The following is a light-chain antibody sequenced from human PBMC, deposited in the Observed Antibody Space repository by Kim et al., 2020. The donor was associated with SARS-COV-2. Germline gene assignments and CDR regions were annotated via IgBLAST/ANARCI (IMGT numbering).Light chain of an antibody. CDR1: QSLHTSF. V-gene: IGKV3-20*01. Sequence: PGDRATLSCRASQSLHTSFLAWYQQRPGQAPRLIIYATSDRATGIPDRFSGSGSGTDFTLTISRLEPEDFAVYYCQQYGGSPPYTFGRGTKL. CDR2: ATS. CDR3: QQYGGSPPYT. J-gene: IGKJ2*01.